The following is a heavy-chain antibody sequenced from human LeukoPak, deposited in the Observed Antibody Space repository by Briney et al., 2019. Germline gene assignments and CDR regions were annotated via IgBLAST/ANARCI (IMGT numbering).Heavy chain of an antibody. CDR1: GFTFSSYA. Sequence: PGRSLRLSCAASGFTFSSYAMHWVRQAPGKGLEWVAVISYDGSNKYYADSVKGRFTISRDNSKNTLYLQINSLRAEDTAVYYCARDLVDYYDSSGYYPPSYWGQGTLVTVSS. CDR3: ARDLVDYYDSSGYYPPSY. CDR2: ISYDGSNK. J-gene: IGHJ4*02. V-gene: IGHV3-30-3*01. D-gene: IGHD3-22*01.